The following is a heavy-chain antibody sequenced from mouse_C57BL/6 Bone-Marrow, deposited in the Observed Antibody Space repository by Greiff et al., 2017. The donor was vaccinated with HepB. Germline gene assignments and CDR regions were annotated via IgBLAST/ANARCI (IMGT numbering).Heavy chain of an antibody. V-gene: IGHV1-54*01. J-gene: IGHJ4*01. CDR2: INPGSGGT. CDR3: ARGDMVTTSYYYAMDY. CDR1: GYAFTNYL. Sequence: QVQLQQSGAELVRPGTSVKVSCKASGYAFTNYLIDWVKQRPGQGLEWIGVINPGSGGTNYNEKFKGKATLTADKSSSTAYMQLSSLTSEDSAVYFCARGDMVTTSYYYAMDYWGQGTSVTVSS. D-gene: IGHD2-2*01.